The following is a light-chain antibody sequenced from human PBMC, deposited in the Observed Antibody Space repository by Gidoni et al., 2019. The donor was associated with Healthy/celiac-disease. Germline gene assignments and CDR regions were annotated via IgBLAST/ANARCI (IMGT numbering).Light chain of an antibody. J-gene: IGKJ1*01. Sequence: EIVMTQSPATLSVSPGERATLSCRASQSVSSNSAWYQQKPGQAPRLLIYGASSRAAGIPARFSCSGSGTEFTLTISSLLSEDFAVYYCQQYNNWPPWTFGQGTKVEIK. CDR1: QSVSSN. CDR2: GAS. V-gene: IGKV3-15*01. CDR3: QQYNNWPPWT.